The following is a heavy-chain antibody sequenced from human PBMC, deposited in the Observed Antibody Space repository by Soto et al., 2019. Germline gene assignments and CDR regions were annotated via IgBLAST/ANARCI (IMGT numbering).Heavy chain of an antibody. J-gene: IGHJ6*02. CDR2: VTGPDDGT. V-gene: IGHV3-23*01. CDR3: AKGPCSGGNCYGREDV. D-gene: IGHD2-15*01. Sequence: EVQLLDSGGGLVQPGGSLRLSCVASGFTFGNYAMSWVRQAPGKGLEWVSSVTGPDDGTYYADSVKGRFTISRDNSKNTLYLQMSSLRVEDTAVYCCAKGPCSGGNCYGREDVWGQGTTVTVS. CDR1: GFTFGNYA.